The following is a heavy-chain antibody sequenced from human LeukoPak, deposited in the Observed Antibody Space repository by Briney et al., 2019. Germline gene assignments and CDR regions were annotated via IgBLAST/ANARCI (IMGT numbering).Heavy chain of an antibody. CDR3: ARLANGSYFDY. V-gene: IGHV4-34*01. CDR1: GGPFSGYY. Sequence: SETLSLTCAVYGGPFSGYYWSWIRQPPGKGLEWIGEISHSGSTNYNPSLKSRVTISVDTSKNQFSLKLSSVTAADTAVYYCARLANGSYFDYWGQGTLVTVSS. D-gene: IGHD5-24*01. J-gene: IGHJ4*02. CDR2: ISHSGST.